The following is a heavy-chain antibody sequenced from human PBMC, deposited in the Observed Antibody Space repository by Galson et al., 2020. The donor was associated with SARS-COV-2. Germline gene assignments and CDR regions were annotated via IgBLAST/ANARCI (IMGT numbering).Heavy chain of an antibody. D-gene: IGHD2-2*01. V-gene: IGHV3-73*01. CDR2: IKIKANNYAT. J-gene: IGHJ5*02. CDR3: TIGYCSSTTCYPRFDP. CDR1: GFTFSGSA. Sequence: KVSCAASGFTFSGSAIHWVRQASGKGLEWVGRIKIKANNYATAYAASVKGRFTLSRDDSKNTAYLQMNSLRSEDTAVYYCTIGYCSSTTCYPRFDPWGQGTLVTVSS.